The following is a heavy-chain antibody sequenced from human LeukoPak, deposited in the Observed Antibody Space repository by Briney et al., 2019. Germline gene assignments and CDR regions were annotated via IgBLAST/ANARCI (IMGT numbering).Heavy chain of an antibody. CDR1: GGSVSSGSYY. D-gene: IGHD3-22*01. CDR2: IYYSGST. V-gene: IGHV4-61*01. Sequence: PSETLSLTCAVSGGSVSSGSYYWSWIRQPPGQGLEWIGYIYYSGSTNYNPSLKSRVTISVDTSKNQFSLKLSSVTAADTAVYYCARGYFDSSGHRFGIWGQGTMVTVSS. CDR3: ARGYFDSSGHRFGI. J-gene: IGHJ3*02.